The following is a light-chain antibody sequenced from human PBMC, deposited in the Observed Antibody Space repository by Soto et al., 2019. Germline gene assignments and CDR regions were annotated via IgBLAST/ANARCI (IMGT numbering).Light chain of an antibody. V-gene: IGKV3-20*01. CDR3: QQYVSSPIT. J-gene: IGKJ3*01. CDR1: QSVSSSY. Sequence: IVLTQSPGTLSLSPGERATLSCRASQSVSSSYLAWYQQKPGPATRLLIYGASSRATGIPDRFSGSGSGTDFTLTISSLEPEDFAVYYCQQYVSSPITFGPGTKVDIK. CDR2: GAS.